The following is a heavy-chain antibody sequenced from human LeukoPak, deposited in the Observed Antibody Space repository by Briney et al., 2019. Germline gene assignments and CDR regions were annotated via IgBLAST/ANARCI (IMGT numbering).Heavy chain of an antibody. Sequence: GGSLRLSCAASGFTVSSNYMSWVRQAPGKGLEWVSVIYSGGSTYYADSVKGRFTISRHKSKNTLYLQMNSLRAEDTAVYYCARAGSDFSPYDYWGQGTLVTVSS. J-gene: IGHJ4*02. CDR3: ARAGSDFSPYDY. V-gene: IGHV3-53*04. D-gene: IGHD3/OR15-3a*01. CDR2: IYSGGST. CDR1: GFTVSSNY.